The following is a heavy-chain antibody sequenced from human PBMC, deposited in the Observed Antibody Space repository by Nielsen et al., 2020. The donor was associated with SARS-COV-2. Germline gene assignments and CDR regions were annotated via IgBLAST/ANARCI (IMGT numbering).Heavy chain of an antibody. J-gene: IGHJ5*02. Sequence: ASVKVSCKASGYTFTSYDINWVRQATGQGLEWMGWMNPNSGNTGYAQKFQGRVTMTRNTSISTAYMELSSLRSEDTAVYYCARDHGDIVVVPAAIPDNWFDPWGQGTLVTVSS. CDR2: MNPNSGNT. CDR1: GYTFTSYD. D-gene: IGHD2-2*01. CDR3: ARDHGDIVVVPAAIPDNWFDP. V-gene: IGHV1-8*01.